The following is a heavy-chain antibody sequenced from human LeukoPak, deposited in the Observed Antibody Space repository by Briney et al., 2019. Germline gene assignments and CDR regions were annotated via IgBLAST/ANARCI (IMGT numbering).Heavy chain of an antibody. CDR2: IKQDGSEK. Sequence: GGSLRLSCAASGFTFSSYWMSWVRQAPGKGLEWVANIKQDGSEKYYVDSVKGRFTISRDNAKNSLYLQMNSLRAEDTAVYYCASFFGVAPDAFDIWGQGTMVTVSS. CDR1: GFTFSSYW. J-gene: IGHJ3*02. D-gene: IGHD3-3*01. CDR3: ASFFGVAPDAFDI. V-gene: IGHV3-7*01.